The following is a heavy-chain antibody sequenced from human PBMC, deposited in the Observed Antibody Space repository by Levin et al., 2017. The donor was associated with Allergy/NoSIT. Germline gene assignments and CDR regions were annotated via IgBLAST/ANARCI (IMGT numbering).Heavy chain of an antibody. Sequence: SETLSLTCTVSGASISSYYWSWIRQPPGKGLFWIGYIYYSGSTNYSPSLKSRVTISVDTSKNQFSLKLSSVTAADTAVYYCARGPGTSYPYYYYAMDVWGQGTTVTVSS. CDR3: ARGPGTSYPYYYYAMDV. J-gene: IGHJ6*02. CDR1: GASISSYY. D-gene: IGHD6-13*01. V-gene: IGHV4-59*01. CDR2: IYYSGST.